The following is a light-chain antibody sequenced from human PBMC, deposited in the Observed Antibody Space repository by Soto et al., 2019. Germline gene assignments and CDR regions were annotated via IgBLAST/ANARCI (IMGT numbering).Light chain of an antibody. Sequence: QSVLTQPASVSGSPGQSITISCTGTSSDVGGYNYVSWYQQHPGKAPKLMIYEVSNRPSGVSTRFSGSKSGNTASLTISGLQAEDDADYYCSSYTSSRAYVFGTGTKLTVL. J-gene: IGLJ1*01. CDR3: SSYTSSRAYV. CDR1: SSDVGGYNY. V-gene: IGLV2-14*01. CDR2: EVS.